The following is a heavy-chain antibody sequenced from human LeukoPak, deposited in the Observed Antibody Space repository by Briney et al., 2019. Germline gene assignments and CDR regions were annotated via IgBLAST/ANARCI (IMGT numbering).Heavy chain of an antibody. CDR1: GGTFSSYA. D-gene: IGHD6-6*01. V-gene: IGHV1-69*06. CDR3: ARRVSGNWFDP. J-gene: IGHJ5*02. Sequence: GASVKVSCKASGGTFSSYAISWVRQGPGQGLEWMGGITPIFGTANYAQKFQGRVTITADKSTSTAYMEMSSLRSEDTAVYYCARRVSGNWFDPWGQGTLVTVSS. CDR2: ITPIFGTA.